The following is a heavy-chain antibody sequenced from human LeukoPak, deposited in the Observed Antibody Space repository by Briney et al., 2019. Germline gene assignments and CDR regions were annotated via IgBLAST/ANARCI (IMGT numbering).Heavy chain of an antibody. D-gene: IGHD5-18*01. CDR1: GFTFSSYC. CDR2: INSDGSST. V-gene: IGHV3-74*01. J-gene: IGHJ4*02. CDR3: ARGGRYSYASFDY. Sequence: GGSLRLSCAASGFTFSSYCMHWVRQAPGKGLVWVSRINSDGSSTSYADSVKGRFTISRDNAKNTLYLQMNSLRAEDTAVYYCARGGRYSYASFDYWGQGTLVTVSS.